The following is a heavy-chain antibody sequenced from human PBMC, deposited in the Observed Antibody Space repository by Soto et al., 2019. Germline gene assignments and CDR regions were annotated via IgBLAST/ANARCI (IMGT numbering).Heavy chain of an antibody. CDR3: ARELLWFGELTGPGDY. D-gene: IGHD3-10*01. Sequence: LRLSCAASGFTFSSYAMHWVRQAPGKRLEWVAVISYDGSNKYYADSVKGRFTISRDNSKNTLYLQMNSLRAEDTAVYYCARELLWFGELTGPGDYWGQGTLVTVSS. V-gene: IGHV3-30-3*01. J-gene: IGHJ4*02. CDR2: ISYDGSNK. CDR1: GFTFSSYA.